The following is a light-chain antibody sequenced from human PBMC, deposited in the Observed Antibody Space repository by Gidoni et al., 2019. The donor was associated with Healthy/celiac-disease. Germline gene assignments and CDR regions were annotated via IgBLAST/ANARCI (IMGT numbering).Light chain of an antibody. CDR1: QSLLHSNGYNY. J-gene: IGKJ5*01. CDR2: LGS. Sequence: DIVMTQSPLSLHVTPGEPDSISCRSSQSLLHSNGYNYLDWYLQKPGQSPQLLIYLGSNRASGVPDRFSGSGSGTDFTLKISRVEAEDVGVYYCMQALQTPQVTFGQGTRLEIK. CDR3: MQALQTPQVT. V-gene: IGKV2-28*01.